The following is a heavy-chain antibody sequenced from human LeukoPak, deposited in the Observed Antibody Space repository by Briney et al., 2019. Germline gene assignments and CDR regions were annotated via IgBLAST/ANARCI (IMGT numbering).Heavy chain of an antibody. CDR2: ITPNSGGT. V-gene: IGHV1-2*02. CDR3: TRDLGTYTSYGSIFFDY. J-gene: IGHJ4*02. CDR1: GYTFTGYY. D-gene: IGHD3-10*01. Sequence: ASVKVSCKASGYTFTGYYIDWVRQAPGQGLEWMGWITPNSGGTKYGQKFQGRVTMTRDTSISTAYMELRSLRSDDTAVFYCTRDLGTYTSYGSIFFDYWGQGTLVTVSS.